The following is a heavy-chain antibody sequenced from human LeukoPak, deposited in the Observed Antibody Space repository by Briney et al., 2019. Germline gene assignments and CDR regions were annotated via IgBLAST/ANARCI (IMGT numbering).Heavy chain of an antibody. D-gene: IGHD4-17*01. CDR2: IYSGGGT. CDR1: GFTVSTNY. J-gene: IGHJ4*02. Sequence: GVSLRLSCAASGFTVSTNYMSCVRQSPGKGLEWVSLIYSGGGTYYADSVKGRFTISRDNSRNTLSLQMNSLRVDDTAVYYCARGFRSVTTWGYFDYWGQGALVTVSS. V-gene: IGHV3-66*01. CDR3: ARGFRSVTTWGYFDY.